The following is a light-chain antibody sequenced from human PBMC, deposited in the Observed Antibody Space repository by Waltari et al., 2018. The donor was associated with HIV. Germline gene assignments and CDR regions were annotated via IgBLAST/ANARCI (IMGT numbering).Light chain of an antibody. Sequence: DIQMAQSPSNLSASVGDRVTITCRASQTINTWLAWYHQKPGGAPQLLVYKASTLENGVPSRFSDSGSGTEFTLTISRLQPDDVGFYYCQQYSSYWTFGQGTKVQVK. J-gene: IGKJ1*01. CDR1: QTINTW. CDR3: QQYSSYWT. V-gene: IGKV1-5*03. CDR2: KAS.